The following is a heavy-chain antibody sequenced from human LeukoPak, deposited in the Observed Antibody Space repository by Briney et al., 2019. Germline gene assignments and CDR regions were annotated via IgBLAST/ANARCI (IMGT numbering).Heavy chain of an antibody. J-gene: IGHJ6*02. CDR2: ISGSGGGT. CDR1: GFTFSSYA. CDR3: AKVGDFWSGLAYNYYYGMDV. Sequence: GASLRLSCAASGFTFSSYAMSWVRQAPGKGLEWVSAISGSGGGTYYADSVKGRFTISRDNSKNTLYLQMNSLRAEDTAVYYCAKVGDFWSGLAYNYYYGMDVWGQGTTVTVSS. V-gene: IGHV3-23*01. D-gene: IGHD3-3*01.